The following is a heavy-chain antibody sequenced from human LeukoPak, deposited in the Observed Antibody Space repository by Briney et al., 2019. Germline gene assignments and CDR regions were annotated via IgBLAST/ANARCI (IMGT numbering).Heavy chain of an antibody. Sequence: HPGGSLRLSCIASGFVFSRDNMNWVRQAPGKGREWVAHISETIYYADSVQGRFTISRDNAKNSLYLQMSNLRVDDTAMYYCVREVGRPKTFYFDSWGRGTPVTVSS. D-gene: IGHD3-16*01. CDR1: GFVFSRDN. CDR2: ISETI. CDR3: VREVGRPKTFYFDS. J-gene: IGHJ4*02. V-gene: IGHV3-48*04.